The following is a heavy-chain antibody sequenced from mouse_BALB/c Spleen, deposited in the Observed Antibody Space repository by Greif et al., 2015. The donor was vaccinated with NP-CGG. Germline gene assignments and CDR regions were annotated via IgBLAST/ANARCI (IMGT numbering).Heavy chain of an antibody. V-gene: IGHV2-4-1*01. Sequence: VKLVESGPGLVQPSQSLSITCTVSGFSLTSYGVHWVRQSPGKGLEWLGVIWSGGSTDYNAAFISRLSISKDNSKSQVFFKMNSPQADDTAIYYCARIPYGNYVGWYFDVWGAGTTVTVSS. J-gene: IGHJ1*01. CDR2: IWSGGST. CDR1: GFSLTSYG. CDR3: ARIPYGNYVGWYFDV. D-gene: IGHD2-1*01.